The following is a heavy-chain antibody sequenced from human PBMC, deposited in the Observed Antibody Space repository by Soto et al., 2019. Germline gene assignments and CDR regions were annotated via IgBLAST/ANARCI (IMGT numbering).Heavy chain of an antibody. V-gene: IGHV1-2*02. Sequence: QVQLVQSGAEVKKPGASVKVSCKASGYTFTGYYMHWVRQAPGQGLEWMGWINPNSGGTNYAQKFQGRVTMTRDTSITTAYMERGRLRSDDTAVYYVARAAVWNYCNDYWGQGTLVTVSS. J-gene: IGHJ4*02. D-gene: IGHD1-7*01. CDR1: GYTFTGYY. CDR2: INPNSGGT. CDR3: ARAAVWNYCNDY.